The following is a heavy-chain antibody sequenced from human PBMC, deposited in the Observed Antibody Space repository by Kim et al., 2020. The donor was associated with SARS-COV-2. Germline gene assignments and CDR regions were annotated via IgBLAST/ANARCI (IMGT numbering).Heavy chain of an antibody. CDR3: ARGSHLDILTGYYLSGYYGMDV. CDR1: GGSISSYY. D-gene: IGHD3-9*01. J-gene: IGHJ6*02. Sequence: SETLSLTCTVSGGSISSYYWSWIRQPPGKGLEWIGYIYYSGSTNYNPSLKSRVTISVDTSKNQFSLKLSSVTAADTAVYYCARGSHLDILTGYYLSGYYGMDVWGQGTTVTVSS. V-gene: IGHV4-59*13. CDR2: IYYSGST.